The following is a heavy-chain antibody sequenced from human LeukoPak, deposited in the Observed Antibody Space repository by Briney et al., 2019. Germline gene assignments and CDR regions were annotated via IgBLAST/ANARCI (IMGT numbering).Heavy chain of an antibody. Sequence: SVKVSCKASGGTFSSYAISWVRQAPGQGLEWMGGIIPIFGTANYAQKFQGRVTITTDGSTSTAYMELSSLRSEDTAVYYCARDLPAEIFGALWGQGTLVTVSS. CDR1: GGTFSSYA. V-gene: IGHV1-69*05. J-gene: IGHJ4*02. CDR2: IIPIFGTA. CDR3: ARDLPAEIFGAL. D-gene: IGHD3-3*01.